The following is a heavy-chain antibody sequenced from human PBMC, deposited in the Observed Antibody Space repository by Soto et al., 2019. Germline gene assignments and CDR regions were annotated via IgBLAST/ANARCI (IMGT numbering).Heavy chain of an antibody. CDR3: ARATSPYDFWSALEFEP. J-gene: IGHJ5*02. Sequence: QVQLVESGGGVVQPGRSLRLSCAASKFTFSSYAVHWVRQAPGKGLEWVAIISSDGTNKSYAASVQGRFTISRDNSKNTVSLQMNSLRTEDTAVYYCARATSPYDFWSALEFEPWGQGTLVTVSS. CDR2: ISSDGTNK. V-gene: IGHV3-30-3*01. D-gene: IGHD3-3*01. CDR1: KFTFSSYA.